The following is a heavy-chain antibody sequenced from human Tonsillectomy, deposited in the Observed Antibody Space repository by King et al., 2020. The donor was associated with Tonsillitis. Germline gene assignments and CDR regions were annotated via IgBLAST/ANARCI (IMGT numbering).Heavy chain of an antibody. CDR1: GFTFTSYV. CDR2: ISGSGGST. J-gene: IGHJ6*02. CDR3: AKEGLPAAHRGGDYYGMDV. Sequence: VQLVESGGGLVQPGGSLRLSCAASGFTFTSYVMNWVRQAPGKGLEWVSGISGSGGSTYHADSVKGRFTISRDNSKNTLYLQMNSLRAEDRALYYCAKEGLPAAHRGGDYYGMDVWGQGTTVTVSS. D-gene: IGHD2-2*01. V-gene: IGHV3-23*04.